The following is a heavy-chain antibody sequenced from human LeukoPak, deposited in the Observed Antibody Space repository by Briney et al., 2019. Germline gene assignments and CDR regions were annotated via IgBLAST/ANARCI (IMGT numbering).Heavy chain of an antibody. Sequence: GGSLRLSCAASGFTVSSNYMSWVRQAPGKGLEWASVIYSGGSTYYADSVKGRFTISRDNSRNTLYLQMNSLRAEDTAVYYCARDNGSSWYSYYYYGMDVWGQGTTVTVSS. CDR1: GFTVSSNY. J-gene: IGHJ6*02. D-gene: IGHD6-13*01. V-gene: IGHV3-66*02. CDR3: ARDNGSSWYSYYYYGMDV. CDR2: IYSGGST.